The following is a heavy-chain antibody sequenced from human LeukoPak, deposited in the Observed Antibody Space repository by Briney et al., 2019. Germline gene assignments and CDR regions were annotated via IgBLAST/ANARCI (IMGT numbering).Heavy chain of an antibody. Sequence: GESLKISCKGSGYSFTSYWIGWVHQMPGKGLEWMGIINPGDSDTRYSPSFQGQVTISVDKSINTAYLQWSSLKASDTAMYYCARQWLYYDSSAYRNYNCFDPWGQGTLVTVSS. CDR3: ARQWLYYDSSAYRNYNCFDP. V-gene: IGHV5-51*07. CDR1: GYSFTSYW. J-gene: IGHJ5*02. D-gene: IGHD3-22*01. CDR2: INPGDSDT.